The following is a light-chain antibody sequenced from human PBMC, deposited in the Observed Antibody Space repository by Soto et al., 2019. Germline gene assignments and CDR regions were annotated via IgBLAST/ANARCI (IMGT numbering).Light chain of an antibody. V-gene: IGKV3-15*01. J-gene: IGKJ4*02. CDR1: QSVSSS. CDR3: QQHNNWPRT. Sequence: EIVMTQSPATRSVSPGERATLSCRASQSVSSSLAWYQQKPGQAPRLLIYGASTRATGVPARFSGSGSGTEFALTISSLQAEDFAVYYCQQHNNWPRTFGGGTKVDIK. CDR2: GAS.